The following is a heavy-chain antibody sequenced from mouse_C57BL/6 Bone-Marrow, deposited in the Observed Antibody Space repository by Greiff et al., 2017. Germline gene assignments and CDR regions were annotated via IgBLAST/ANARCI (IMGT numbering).Heavy chain of an antibody. Sequence: VQLQQSGPVLVKPGASVKLSCKASGYTFTSYDINWVKQRPGQGLEWIGWIYPRDGSTRYNEKFKGKATLTVDTSSSTAYMELHSLTSEDSAVYFCARDDGSSYWYFDVWGTGTTVTVSS. CDR3: ARDDGSSYWYFDV. J-gene: IGHJ1*03. D-gene: IGHD1-1*01. CDR2: IYPRDGST. CDR1: GYTFTSYD. V-gene: IGHV1-85*01.